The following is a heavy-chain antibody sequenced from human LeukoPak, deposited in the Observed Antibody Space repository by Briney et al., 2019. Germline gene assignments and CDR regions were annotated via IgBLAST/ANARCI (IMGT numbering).Heavy chain of an antibody. CDR1: GGSISSSNYY. CDR2: IYTSGST. D-gene: IGHD3-22*01. CDR3: ARTLGDSSGYYYVPYYFDY. V-gene: IGHV4-61*02. Sequence: PSQTLSLTCTVSGGSISSSNYYWSWIRRPAGKGLEWIGRIYTSGSTNYNPSLKSRVTISVDTSKNQFSLKLSSVTAADTAVYYCARTLGDSSGYYYVPYYFDYWGQGTLVTVSS. J-gene: IGHJ4*02.